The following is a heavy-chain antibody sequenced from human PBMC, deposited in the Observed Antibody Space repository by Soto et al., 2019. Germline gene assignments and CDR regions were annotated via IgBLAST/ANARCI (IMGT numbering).Heavy chain of an antibody. V-gene: IGHV4-4*07. CDR2: IYTSGST. CDR3: ARALGYCSGGSCYSWWFDP. Sequence: SETLSLTCTVSGGSISSYYWSWIRQPAGKGLEWIGRIYTSGSTNYNPSLKSRVTMSVDTSKNQFSLKLSSVTAADTAVYYCARALGYCSGGSCYSWWFDPWGQGTLVTASS. D-gene: IGHD2-15*01. CDR1: GGSISSYY. J-gene: IGHJ5*02.